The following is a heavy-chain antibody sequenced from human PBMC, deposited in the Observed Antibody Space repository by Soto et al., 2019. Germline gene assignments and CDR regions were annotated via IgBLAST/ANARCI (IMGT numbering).Heavy chain of an antibody. J-gene: IGHJ4*02. V-gene: IGHV3-30-3*01. D-gene: IGHD3-22*01. CDR2: ISYDGSNK. CDR3: ARDHTNYYDSSGYPGGSFDY. CDR1: GFTFSSYA. Sequence: GGSLRLSCAASGFTFSSYAMHWVRQAPGKGLEWVAVISYDGSNKYYADSVKGRFTISRDNSKNTLYLQMNSLRAEDTAVYYCARDHTNYYDSSGYPGGSFDYWGQGTLVTVSS.